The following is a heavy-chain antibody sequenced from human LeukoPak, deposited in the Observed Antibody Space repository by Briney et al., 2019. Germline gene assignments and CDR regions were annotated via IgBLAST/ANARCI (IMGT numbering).Heavy chain of an antibody. Sequence: GASVKVSCKASGYTFTGYYMNWVRQAPGQGLEWMGWINPNSGGTNYAQKFQGRVTMTTDTSTSTAYMELRSLRSDDTAVYYCARDLSFYDSSGYYYGPNDYYYYGMDVWGQGTTVTVSS. V-gene: IGHV1-2*02. D-gene: IGHD3-22*01. J-gene: IGHJ6*02. CDR2: INPNSGGT. CDR3: ARDLSFYDSSGYYYGPNDYYYYGMDV. CDR1: GYTFTGYY.